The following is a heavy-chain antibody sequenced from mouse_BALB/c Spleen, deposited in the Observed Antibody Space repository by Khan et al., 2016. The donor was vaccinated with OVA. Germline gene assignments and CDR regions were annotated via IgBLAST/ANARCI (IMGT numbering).Heavy chain of an antibody. Sequence: EVKLVESGGGLVQPGGSLKLSCAASGFTFSSYAMSWVRQTPEKRLEWVATISSGGNYTYYPDSVKGRFTISRDNAKNTLYLQMSSLRSEDTAMYYCARPPITTVVATSYWFFDVWGAGTTVTVSS. CDR3: ARPPITTVVATSYWFFDV. J-gene: IGHJ1*01. D-gene: IGHD1-1*01. V-gene: IGHV5-9-3*01. CDR1: GFTFSSYA. CDR2: ISSGGNYT.